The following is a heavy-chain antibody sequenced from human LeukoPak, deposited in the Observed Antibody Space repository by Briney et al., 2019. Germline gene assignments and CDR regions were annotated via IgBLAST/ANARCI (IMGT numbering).Heavy chain of an antibody. CDR3: AKVYSSDYYYVSEGFDY. V-gene: IGHV3-23*01. CDR1: GFTFSSYA. D-gene: IGHD3-22*01. Sequence: GGSLRLSCAASGFTFSSYAMTWVRQAPGKGLEWVSAISGSGGSTYYADSVKGRFTISRDNSKNTLYLRMNSLRAEDTAVYYCAKVYSSDYYYVSEGFDYWGQGTLVTVSS. CDR2: ISGSGGST. J-gene: IGHJ4*02.